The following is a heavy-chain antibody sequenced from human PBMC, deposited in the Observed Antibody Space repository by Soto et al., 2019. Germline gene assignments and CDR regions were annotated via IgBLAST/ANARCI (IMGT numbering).Heavy chain of an antibody. V-gene: IGHV1-69*06. CDR2: IIPIFGTA. Sequence: QVQLVQSGAEVKKPGSSVKVSCKASGGTFSSYAISWVRQAPGQGLEWMGGIIPIFGTANYAQKFQGRVTIAADKSTSTAYMELSSLRSEDTAVYYGASLYSSSSGWFDPWGQGTLVTVSS. D-gene: IGHD6-6*01. CDR3: ASLYSSSSGWFDP. CDR1: GGTFSSYA. J-gene: IGHJ5*02.